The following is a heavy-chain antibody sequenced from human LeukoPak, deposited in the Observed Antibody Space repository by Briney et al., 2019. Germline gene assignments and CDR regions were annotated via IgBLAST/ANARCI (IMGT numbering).Heavy chain of an antibody. CDR1: GYRFTSYW. CDR3: ARGSEYDFWSGYPSDAFDI. V-gene: IGHV5-51*01. J-gene: IGHJ3*02. CDR2: IYPGDSDT. D-gene: IGHD3-3*01. Sequence: GESLKISCKGSGYRFTSYWIAWVRQMPGKGLEWMGIIYPGDSDTRYSPSFQGQVTISADKSISTAYLQWSSLKASDTAMYYCARGSEYDFWSGYPSDAFDIWGQGTLVTVSS.